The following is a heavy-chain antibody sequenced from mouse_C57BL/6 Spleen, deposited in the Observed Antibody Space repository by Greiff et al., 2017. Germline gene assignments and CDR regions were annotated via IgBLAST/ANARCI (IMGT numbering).Heavy chain of an antibody. Sequence: EVQLQESGAELVRPGASVKLSCTASGFNIKDDYMHWVKQRPEQGLEWIGWIDPENGDTEYASKFQGKATITADTYSNTAYLQLSSLTSEDTAVYYCTTSMVTTRAYWGQGTLVTVSA. D-gene: IGHD2-2*01. J-gene: IGHJ3*01. CDR2: IDPENGDT. V-gene: IGHV14-4*01. CDR3: TTSMVTTRAY. CDR1: GFNIKDDY.